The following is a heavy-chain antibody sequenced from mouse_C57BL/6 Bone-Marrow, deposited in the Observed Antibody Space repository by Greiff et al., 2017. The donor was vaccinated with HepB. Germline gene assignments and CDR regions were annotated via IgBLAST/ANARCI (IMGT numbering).Heavy chain of an antibody. CDR1: GFTFSNYW. Sequence: EVKLMESGGGLVQPGGSMKLSCVASGFTFSNYWMNWVRQSPEKGLEWVAQIRLKSDNYATHYAESVKGRFTISRDDSKSSVYLQMNNLRAEDTGIYYCTPAALRAAMDYWGQGTSVTVSS. CDR3: TPAALRAAMDY. CDR2: IRLKSDNYAT. V-gene: IGHV6-3*01. D-gene: IGHD1-1*01. J-gene: IGHJ4*01.